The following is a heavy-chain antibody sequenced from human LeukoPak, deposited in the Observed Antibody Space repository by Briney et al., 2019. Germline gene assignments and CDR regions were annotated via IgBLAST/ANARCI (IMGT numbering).Heavy chain of an antibody. CDR2: MNPNSGNT. CDR1: GYTFTSYD. J-gene: IGHJ6*02. Sequence: GASVKVSCKASGYTFTSYDINWVRQATGRGLEWMGWMNPNSGNTGYAQKFQGRVTMTRNTSISTAYMELSSLRSEDTAVYYCARSLPRILVVIAAGYYYGMDVWGQGTTVTVSS. D-gene: IGHD2-21*01. CDR3: ARSLPRILVVIAAGYYYGMDV. V-gene: IGHV1-8*01.